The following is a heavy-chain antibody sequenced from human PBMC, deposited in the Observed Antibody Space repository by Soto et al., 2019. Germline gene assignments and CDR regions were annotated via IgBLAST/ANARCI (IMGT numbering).Heavy chain of an antibody. CDR3: ARDSKPTTVTGTSFDY. CDR2: ISTSSSYI. J-gene: IGHJ4*02. D-gene: IGHD4-17*01. Sequence: GGSLRLSCAAFGITFSSYSMNWVRQAPGKGLEWVSSISTSSSYIYYADSVKGRFTISRDNAKNSLYLQMNSLRAEDTAVYYGARDSKPTTVTGTSFDYWGQGPLVTVSS. CDR1: GITFSSYS. V-gene: IGHV3-21*01.